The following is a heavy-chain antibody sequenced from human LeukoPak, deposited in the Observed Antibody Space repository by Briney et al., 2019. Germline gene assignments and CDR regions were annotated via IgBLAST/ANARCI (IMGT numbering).Heavy chain of an antibody. Sequence: SETLSLTCTVSGGSMSDHDWSWIRQPPGKGLEWIGKVFYIGTTTYNPSLKSRVTMSVDTSKNQFSLELTSVTAADTAIYYCAGPYSGRFDYWGQGILVTVS. V-gene: IGHV4-59*03. CDR1: GGSMSDHD. CDR3: AGPYSGRFDY. J-gene: IGHJ4*02. D-gene: IGHD2-21*01. CDR2: VFYIGTT.